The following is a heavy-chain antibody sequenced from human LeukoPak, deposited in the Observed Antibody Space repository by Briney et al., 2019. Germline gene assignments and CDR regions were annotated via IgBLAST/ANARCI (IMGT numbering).Heavy chain of an antibody. CDR3: AKDNVAAAGRYFDY. V-gene: IGHV3-30*18. CDR1: GLTFSSYW. D-gene: IGHD6-13*01. J-gene: IGHJ4*02. Sequence: GGSLRLSCAASGLTFSSYWMHWVRQAPGKGLEWVALISYDGSNKYFADSVKGRFTISRDNSKNTLYLQMHSLRAEATAVYYCAKDNVAAAGRYFDYWGQGTLVTVSS. CDR2: ISYDGSNK.